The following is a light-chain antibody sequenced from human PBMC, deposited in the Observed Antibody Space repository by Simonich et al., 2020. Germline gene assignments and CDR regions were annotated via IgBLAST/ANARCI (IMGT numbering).Light chain of an antibody. V-gene: IGKV2-28*01. CDR2: LGS. CDR3: MQALQTPYT. J-gene: IGKJ2*01. Sequence: DIVMTQSPLSLPVTPGEPASISCRSSQSLLHSNGYNYLDLYLQKPGQAQQLLIYLGSNRASGVPDRFSGSGSGTDFTLKISRVEAEDVGVYYCMQALQTPYTFGQGTKLEIK. CDR1: QSLLHSNGYNY.